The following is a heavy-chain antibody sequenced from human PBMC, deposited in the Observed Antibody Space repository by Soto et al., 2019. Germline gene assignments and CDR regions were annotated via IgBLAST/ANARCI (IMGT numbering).Heavy chain of an antibody. Sequence: GASVKVSCKASGGTFSSYAIRWVRQAPGQGLEWMGGIIPIFGTANYAQKFQGRVTITADESTSTAYMELSSLRSEDTAVYYCARDGYNQLEHPYYFDYWGQGTLVTVSS. CDR1: GGTFSSYA. J-gene: IGHJ4*02. V-gene: IGHV1-69*13. CDR2: IIPIFGTA. D-gene: IGHD5-12*01. CDR3: ARDGYNQLEHPYYFDY.